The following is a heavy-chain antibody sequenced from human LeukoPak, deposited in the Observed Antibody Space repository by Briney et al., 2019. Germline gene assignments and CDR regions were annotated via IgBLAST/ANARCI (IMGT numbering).Heavy chain of an antibody. V-gene: IGHV3-74*01. J-gene: IGHJ3*02. D-gene: IGHD5-24*01. Sequence: GGSLRLSCVASGFTFNSHWMHWVRQAPGKGLVWVSRINGDGSSTTYADSVRGRFTISRDDAKNTLYLEMNSLRAEDTAVYYCAREWHDAFDIWGQGTMVTVSS. CDR2: INGDGSST. CDR1: GFTFNSHW. CDR3: AREWHDAFDI.